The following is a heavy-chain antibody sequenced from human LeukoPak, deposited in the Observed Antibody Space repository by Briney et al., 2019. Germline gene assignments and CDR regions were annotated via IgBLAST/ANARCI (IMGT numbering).Heavy chain of an antibody. J-gene: IGHJ6*02. CDR3: ARTIAQYSNSWLYFYYGLDV. CDR1: GFTFGSYA. V-gene: IGHV3-23*01. Sequence: GGFLRLSCTASGFTFGSYAMSWVRQAPGKGLEWVSSISGGSEDTYYADSVKGRFTISRDNSKSTLNLQLNSLRAEDTAVYYCARTIAQYSNSWLYFYYGLDVWGQGTTVTVSS. D-gene: IGHD6-13*01. CDR2: ISGGSEDT.